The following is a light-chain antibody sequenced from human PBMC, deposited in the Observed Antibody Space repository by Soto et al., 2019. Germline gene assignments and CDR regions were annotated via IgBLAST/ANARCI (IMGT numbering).Light chain of an antibody. CDR1: QSISSY. J-gene: IGKJ5*01. CDR3: QQTYSSPIT. CDR2: AAS. Sequence: DTQMNQSPSSVSASVGDSIAITCRASQSISSYLNWYQQKPGKAPKLLISAASILQSGVPSRFSGSGSGTDFTLTISNLQPEDFAGYYCQQTYSSPITFGQGTRLEIK. V-gene: IGKV1-39*01.